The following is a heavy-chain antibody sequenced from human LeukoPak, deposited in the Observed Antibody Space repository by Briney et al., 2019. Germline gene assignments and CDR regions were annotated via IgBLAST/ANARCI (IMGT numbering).Heavy chain of an antibody. D-gene: IGHD4-17*01. CDR2: IIPIFGTA. CDR1: GGTFSSYA. V-gene: IGHV1-69*05. J-gene: IGHJ4*02. CDR3: ARGPPWGDYVPFGYYFDY. Sequence: SVKVPCKASGGTFSSYAISWVRQAPGQGLEWMGGIIPIFGTANYAQKFQGRVTITTDEPTSTAYMELSSLRSEDTAVYYCARGPPWGDYVPFGYYFDYWGQGTLVTVSS.